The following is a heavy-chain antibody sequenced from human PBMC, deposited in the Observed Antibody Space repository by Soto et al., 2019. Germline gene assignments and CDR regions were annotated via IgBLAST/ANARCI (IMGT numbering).Heavy chain of an antibody. Sequence: EVQLVESGGGLVQPGGSLRLSCAASGFTVSSNYMSWVRQAPGQGLEWVSVIYSGGSTYYSDSVKGRFTISRDNTKNTLYLQMNSLRAEDTAVYYCARGQPDYYYMDVWGKGTTVTVSS. CDR2: IYSGGST. J-gene: IGHJ6*03. V-gene: IGHV3-66*01. CDR1: GFTVSSNY. CDR3: ARGQPDYYYMDV.